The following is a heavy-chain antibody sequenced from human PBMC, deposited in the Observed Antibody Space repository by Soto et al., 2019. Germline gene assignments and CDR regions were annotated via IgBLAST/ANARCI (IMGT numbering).Heavy chain of an antibody. CDR3: AKSGEPGVVAATSFDY. CDR2: ISANGGSI. J-gene: IGHJ4*02. V-gene: IGHV3-9*01. Sequence: EVQLVESGGRLVQPGKSLRLSCAASGFTFDDYAMHWVRQVPGKGLEWVSGISANGGSICYGDSVKGRFTISRDNAKNSLFLQTNSLSAEDTALYYCAKSGEPGVVAATSFDYWGQGTLVTVSS. CDR1: GFTFDDYA. D-gene: IGHD2-15*01.